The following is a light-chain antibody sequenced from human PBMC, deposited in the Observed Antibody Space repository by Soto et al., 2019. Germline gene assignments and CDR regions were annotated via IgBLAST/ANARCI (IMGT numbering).Light chain of an antibody. CDR2: VNSDGSH. CDR3: QTWATGSYV. CDR1: SGHSNYA. J-gene: IGLJ1*01. Sequence: QPVLTQSPSASASLVASVKLTCTLSSGHSNYAIAWHQQQSEKGPRYLMKVNSDGSHSKGDGIPDRFSGSSSGADRYLSISSLQSEDEADYYCQTWATGSYVFGTGTKLTVL. V-gene: IGLV4-69*01.